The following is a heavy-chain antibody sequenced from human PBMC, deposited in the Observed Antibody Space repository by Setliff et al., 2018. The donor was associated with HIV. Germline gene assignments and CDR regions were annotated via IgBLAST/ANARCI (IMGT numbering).Heavy chain of an antibody. D-gene: IGHD3-22*01. CDR2: IKSKADGGTT. CDR1: GFTFTDYW. CDR3: SGGYYDNSGYYFNDAFDI. J-gene: IGHJ3*02. V-gene: IGHV3-15*01. Sequence: GGSLRLSCAASGFTFTDYWMHWVRQAPGKGLEWVGRIKSKADGGTTDYAAPVKGRFTISRDDSKNTLYLLMNSLQTEDTAVYYCSGGYYDNSGYYFNDAFDIWGQGTMVTVSS.